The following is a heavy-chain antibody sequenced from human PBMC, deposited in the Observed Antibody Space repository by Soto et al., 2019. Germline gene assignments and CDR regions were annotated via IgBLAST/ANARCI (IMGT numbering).Heavy chain of an antibody. V-gene: IGHV3-30-3*01. J-gene: IGHJ3*02. CDR2: ISYDGSNK. CDR1: GFTFSSYA. D-gene: IGHD5-18*01. Sequence: PGGSLRLSCAASGFTFSSYAMHWVRQAPGKGLEWVAVISYDGSNKYYADSVKGRFTISRDNSKNTLYLQMNSLRAEDTAVYYCARVKVQLWFSAFDIWGQGTMVTVSS. CDR3: ARVKVQLWFSAFDI.